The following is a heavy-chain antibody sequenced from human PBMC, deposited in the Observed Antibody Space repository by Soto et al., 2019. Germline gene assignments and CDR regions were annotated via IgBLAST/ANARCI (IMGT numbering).Heavy chain of an antibody. Sequence: QVQLVQSGAEVKKPGSSVKVSCRASGGTFSSYAISWVRQAPGQGLEWMGGIIPIFGTANYAQKFQGRVTITADKSTSTAYMELSSLRSEDTAVYYCARDPQGYCSGGSCSGLDWFDPWGQGTLVTVSS. D-gene: IGHD2-15*01. CDR2: IIPIFGTA. CDR1: GGTFSSYA. CDR3: ARDPQGYCSGGSCSGLDWFDP. J-gene: IGHJ5*02. V-gene: IGHV1-69*06.